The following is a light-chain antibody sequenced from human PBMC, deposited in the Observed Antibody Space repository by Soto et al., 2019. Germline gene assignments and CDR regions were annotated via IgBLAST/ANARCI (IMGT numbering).Light chain of an antibody. J-gene: IGKJ5*01. CDR2: AAS. CDR1: QGIRND. V-gene: IGKV1-6*01. CDR3: QQLKSYTIT. Sequence: AIKMTQSPSSRSSSLGDRVTITCGASQGIRNDVGWYQQKPGEAPTLLFYAASSLQSGVPSRFSRNGSATDFPLTLILLKNEDCGTYCGQQLKSYTITFCQGTRLEI.